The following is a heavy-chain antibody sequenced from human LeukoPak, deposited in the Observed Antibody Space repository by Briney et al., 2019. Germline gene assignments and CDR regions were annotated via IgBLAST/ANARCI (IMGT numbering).Heavy chain of an antibody. J-gene: IGHJ4*02. CDR1: GFTLSSYW. Sequence: GGSLRLSCAGSGFTLSSYWMRWVRQGPGKGLVWVSRIYSEGSRTTYADSVKGRFTISRDNAKNTLYLQMNSLRAEDTAVYYCARGDLLEEQCPDYWGQGTLVTVSS. CDR2: IYSEGSRT. CDR3: ARGDLLEEQCPDY. D-gene: IGHD6-19*01. V-gene: IGHV3-74*01.